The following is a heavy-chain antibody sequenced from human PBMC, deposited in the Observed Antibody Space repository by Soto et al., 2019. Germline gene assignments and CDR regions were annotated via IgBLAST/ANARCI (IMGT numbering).Heavy chain of an antibody. D-gene: IGHD3-10*01. CDR3: AQMWFGELWHGMDV. V-gene: IGHV1-69*02. Sequence: QLVQSGAEVKKPGSSVKVSCKASGGDFLSYTISWVRQAPGQGPEWMGTIIPILDVAKNAQKFQRRVAITADKATSTVYMELRSLSSDDTAVYYCAQMWFGELWHGMDVWGQGTTITVSS. CDR1: GGDFLSYT. J-gene: IGHJ6*02. CDR2: IIPILDVA.